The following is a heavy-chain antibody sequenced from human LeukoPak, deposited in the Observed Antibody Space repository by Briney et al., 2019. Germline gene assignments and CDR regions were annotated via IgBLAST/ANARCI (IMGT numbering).Heavy chain of an antibody. J-gene: IGHJ4*02. CDR2: IGYTGTDT. CDR1: GFTFSSFG. Sequence: TGGSLRLSCAAPGFTFSSFGMHWVRQAPGEGLEWVAYIGYTGTDTYYADSVKGRFTISRDNSKNTVHLQVNSLRAADTALYSCARDLTERKYYIAYWGQGTLVTVSS. CDR3: ARDLTERKYYIAY. V-gene: IGHV3-30*02. D-gene: IGHD2-8*02.